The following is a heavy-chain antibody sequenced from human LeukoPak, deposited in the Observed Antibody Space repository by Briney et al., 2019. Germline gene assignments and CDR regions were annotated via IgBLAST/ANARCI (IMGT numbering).Heavy chain of an antibody. Sequence: APVKVSCKASGYTFTSYDINWVRQATGQGLEWMGWMNPNSGNTGYAQKFQGRVTMTRNTSISTAYMELSSLRSEDTAVYYCARVGPDPGDPRYYYYYMDVWGKGTTVTVSS. CDR2: MNPNSGNT. V-gene: IGHV1-8*01. CDR1: GYTFTSYD. D-gene: IGHD7-27*01. J-gene: IGHJ6*03. CDR3: ARVGPDPGDPRYYYYYMDV.